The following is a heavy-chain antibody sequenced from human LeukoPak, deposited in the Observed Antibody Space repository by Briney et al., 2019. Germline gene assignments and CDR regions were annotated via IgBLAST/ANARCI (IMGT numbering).Heavy chain of an antibody. V-gene: IGHV5-51*01. CDR1: GYSFTTYW. D-gene: IGHD3-22*01. Sequence: ESLKISCKGSGYSFTTYWIGWVRQMPGKALEWMGIIYPVDSDTTYSPSFQGQVTISADKSISTAYLQWSSLKASDTAMYYCASGDNSGYFRSPTEAYWGQGTLVTVSS. CDR2: IYPVDSDT. CDR3: ASGDNSGYFRSPTEAY. J-gene: IGHJ4*02.